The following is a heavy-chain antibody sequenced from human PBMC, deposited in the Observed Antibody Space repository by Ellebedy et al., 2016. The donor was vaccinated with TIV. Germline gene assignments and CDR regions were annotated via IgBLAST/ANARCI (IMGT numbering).Heavy chain of an antibody. V-gene: IGHV3-23*01. Sequence: GRFTISRDNSKNTLYLPLNSLRAEDTAVYYCAGGISVAGTSLGFWGQGTLVTVSS. J-gene: IGHJ4*02. CDR3: AGGISVAGTSLGF. D-gene: IGHD6-19*01.